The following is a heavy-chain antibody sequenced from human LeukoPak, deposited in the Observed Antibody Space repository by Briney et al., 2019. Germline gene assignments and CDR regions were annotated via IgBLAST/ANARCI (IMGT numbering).Heavy chain of an antibody. Sequence: GGSLRLSCAASGFTLSPYGMNWVGQAPGKGLEWVSAISSSSTYIYYADSVKGRFNISRDNSKSTLFLQMNSLRVEDTAVYYCARGGIAVAGDDLWGQGTLVTVSA. J-gene: IGHJ5*02. CDR2: ISSSSTYI. CDR3: ARGGIAVAGDDL. V-gene: IGHV3-21*01. D-gene: IGHD6-19*01. CDR1: GFTLSPYG.